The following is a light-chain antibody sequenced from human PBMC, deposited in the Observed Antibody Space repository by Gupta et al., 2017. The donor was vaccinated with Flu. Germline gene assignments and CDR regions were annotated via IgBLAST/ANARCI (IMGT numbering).Light chain of an antibody. CDR3: QRSDSTPLT. V-gene: IGKV1-39*01. CDR2: AAS. J-gene: IGKJ2*01. CDR1: QGISNY. Sequence: PSPLSASVGDRDTITCRGRQGISNYFNWYQQNRGKAPKLLIYAASSSYSGVPSRFSGSASGSDFTLTISRRHPEYFATYYCQRSDSTPLTFGQGTKLEIK.